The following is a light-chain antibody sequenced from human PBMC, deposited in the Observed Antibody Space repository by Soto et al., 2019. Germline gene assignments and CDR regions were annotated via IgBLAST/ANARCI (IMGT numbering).Light chain of an antibody. J-gene: IGLJ2*01. CDR1: SSNIGSNT. CDR3: AAWDDSLNGVV. V-gene: IGLV1-44*01. Sequence: QSVLTQPPSASGTPGQRVTIACSGSSSNIGSNTVNWYQQLPGTAPKVLIYSNNQRPSGVPDRFSGSKSATSDSLVISGLQSDDGAEYYCAAWDDSLNGVVFGGGTQLTVL. CDR2: SNN.